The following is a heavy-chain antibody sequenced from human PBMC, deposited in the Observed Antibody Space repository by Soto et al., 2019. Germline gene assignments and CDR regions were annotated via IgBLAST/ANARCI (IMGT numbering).Heavy chain of an antibody. V-gene: IGHV1-69*04. CDR1: GGTFSSYA. Sequence: GASVKVSCKASGGTFSSYAISWVRQAPGQGLEWMGRIIPILGIANYAQKFQGRVTITADKSTSTAYMELSSLRSEDTAVYYCARFGSSSWYPLGHWGQGTLVTVSS. D-gene: IGHD6-13*01. CDR3: ARFGSSSWYPLGH. CDR2: IIPILGIA. J-gene: IGHJ4*02.